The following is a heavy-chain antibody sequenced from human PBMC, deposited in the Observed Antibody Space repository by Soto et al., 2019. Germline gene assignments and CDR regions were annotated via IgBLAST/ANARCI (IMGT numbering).Heavy chain of an antibody. CDR3: ARGLYYYDSSGYYGN. CDR2: ISSSSSYI. J-gene: IGHJ4*02. D-gene: IGHD3-22*01. V-gene: IGHV3-21*01. CDR1: GFTFSSYS. Sequence: EVQLVESGGGLVKPGGSLRLSCAASGFTFSSYSMNWVRQAPGKGLEWVSSISSSSSYIYYADSVKGRFTISRDNAKNSLYLQMNSLRAEDTAVYYCARGLYYYDSSGYYGNWGQGTRVTVSS.